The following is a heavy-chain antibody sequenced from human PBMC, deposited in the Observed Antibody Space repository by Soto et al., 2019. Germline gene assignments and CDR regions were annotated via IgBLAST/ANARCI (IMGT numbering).Heavy chain of an antibody. V-gene: IGHV4-34*01. CDR3: ARGYAAPRAAD. D-gene: IGHD2-15*01. Sequence: PSETLSLTCTVSGGSISSSFYWGWIRQPPGKGLEWIGEINHSGSTSYNPSLKSRVTISVDTSKNQLSLKLSSVTAADTAVYYCARGYAAPRAADWGQGTLVTVSS. CDR1: GGSISSSFY. CDR2: INHSGST. J-gene: IGHJ4*02.